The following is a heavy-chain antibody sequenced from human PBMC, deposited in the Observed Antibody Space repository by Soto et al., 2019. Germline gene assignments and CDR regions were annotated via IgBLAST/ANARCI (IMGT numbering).Heavy chain of an antibody. CDR1: GGSISSYY. D-gene: IGHD4-17*01. Sequence: SETLSLTCTVSGGSISSYYWSWIRQPAGKGLEWIGRIYTSGSTNYNPSLRSRVTMSVDTSKNQFSLKLSSVTAADTAVYYCARGIYYGANSDSAFDIWGRGTMVTVSS. CDR3: ARGIYYGANSDSAFDI. J-gene: IGHJ3*02. V-gene: IGHV4-4*07. CDR2: IYTSGST.